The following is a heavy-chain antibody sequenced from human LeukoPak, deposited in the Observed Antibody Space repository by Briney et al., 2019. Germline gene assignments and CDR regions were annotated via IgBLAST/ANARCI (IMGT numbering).Heavy chain of an antibody. CDR1: GFTFSSYS. D-gene: IGHD5-12*01. CDR2: ISSSSSYI. CDR3: ARDLLEDSGYDFSPPLDY. J-gene: IGHJ4*02. V-gene: IGHV3-21*01. Sequence: PGGSLRLSCAASGFTFSSYSMNWVRQAPGKGLEWVSSISSSSSYIYYADSVKGRFTISRDNAKNSLYLQMNSLRAEDMGVYDCARDLLEDSGYDFSPPLDYWGPGNLVTVSS.